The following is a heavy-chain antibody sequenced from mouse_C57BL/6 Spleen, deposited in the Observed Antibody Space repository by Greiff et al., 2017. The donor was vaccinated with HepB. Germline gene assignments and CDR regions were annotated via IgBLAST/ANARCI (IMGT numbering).Heavy chain of an antibody. CDR3: ARGVRDAMDY. J-gene: IGHJ4*01. CDR2: IYPGDGDT. D-gene: IGHD2-1*01. V-gene: IGHV1-80*01. Sequence: VMLVESGAELVKPGASVKISCKASGYAFSSYWMNWVKQRPGKGLEWIGQIYPGDGDTNYNGKFKGKATVTADKSASTAYMQLSSLTSEDSAVYICARGVRDAMDYWGQGTSVTVSS. CDR1: GYAFSSYW.